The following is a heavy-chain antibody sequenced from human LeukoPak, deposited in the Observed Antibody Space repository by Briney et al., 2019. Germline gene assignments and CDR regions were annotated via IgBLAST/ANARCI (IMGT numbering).Heavy chain of an antibody. CDR2: FYTSGST. CDR3: ARELPRITIFGAPMDV. CDR1: GGSIRSYY. D-gene: IGHD3-3*01. Sequence: SETLSLTCNVSGGSIRSYYWSWIRQPAGKGLQWIGRFYTSGSTKYNPSLKSRVTMSEDTSKNQLSLKLSSVTAADTAVYYCARELPRITIFGAPMDVWGKGTTVTVSS. J-gene: IGHJ6*03. V-gene: IGHV4-4*07.